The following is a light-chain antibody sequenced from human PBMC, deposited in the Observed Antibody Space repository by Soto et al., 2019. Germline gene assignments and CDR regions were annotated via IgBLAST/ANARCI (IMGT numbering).Light chain of an antibody. CDR2: AAA. V-gene: IGKV3-20*01. CDR1: QSVSGSAF. CDR3: QLYGSSPQWT. J-gene: IGKJ1*01. Sequence: EIVLTQSPGTLSLSPRERATLSCRASQSVSGSAFLAWYQQKPGQAPRLLIYAAASRATGIPDRFSGSGSGTDFILTISRLEPEDFAVYYCQLYGSSPQWTFGQGTKVEIK.